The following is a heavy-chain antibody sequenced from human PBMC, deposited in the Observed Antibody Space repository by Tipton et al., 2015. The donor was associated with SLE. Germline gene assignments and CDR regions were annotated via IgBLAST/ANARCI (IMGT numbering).Heavy chain of an antibody. V-gene: IGHV4-39*07. D-gene: IGHD3-16*02. J-gene: IGHJ4*02. CDR2: IYYSGST. CDR1: GGSISSSSYY. Sequence: TLSLTCTVSGGSISSSSYYWGWIRQPPGKGLEWIGSIYYSGSTYYNPSLKSRVTISVDTSKNQFSLKLSSVTAADTAVYYCARSYDYVWGSYRHGVLGYWGQGTLVTVSS. CDR3: ARSYDYVWGSYRHGVLGY.